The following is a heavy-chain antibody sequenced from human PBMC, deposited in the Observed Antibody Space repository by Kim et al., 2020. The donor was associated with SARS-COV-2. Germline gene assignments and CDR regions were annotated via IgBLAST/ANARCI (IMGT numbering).Heavy chain of an antibody. CDR2: INPSGGST. CDR1: GYTFTSYY. Sequence: ASVKVSCKASGYTFTSYYMHWVRQAPGQGLEWMGIINPSGGSTSYAQKFQGRVTMTRDTSTSTVYMELSSLRSEDTAVYYCARVAGIYDSSGYYDYWGQGTLVTVSS. V-gene: IGHV1-46*01. CDR3: ARVAGIYDSSGYYDY. D-gene: IGHD3-22*01. J-gene: IGHJ4*02.